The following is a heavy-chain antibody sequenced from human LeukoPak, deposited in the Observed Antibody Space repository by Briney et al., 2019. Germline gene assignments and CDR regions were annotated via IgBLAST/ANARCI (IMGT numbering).Heavy chain of an antibody. CDR2: INPSGGST. CDR3: ARDPGSGWYFDY. Sequence: ALVKVSCKASGYTFTSYYMHWVRQAPGQGLEWMGIINPSGGSTSYAQKFQGRVTMTRDTSTSTVYMELSSLRSEDTAVYYCARDPGSGWYFDYWGQGTLVTVSS. CDR1: GYTFTSYY. V-gene: IGHV1-46*01. D-gene: IGHD6-19*01. J-gene: IGHJ4*02.